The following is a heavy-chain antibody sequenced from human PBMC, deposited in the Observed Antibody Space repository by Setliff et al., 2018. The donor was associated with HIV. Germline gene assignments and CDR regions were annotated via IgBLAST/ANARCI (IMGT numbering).Heavy chain of an antibody. CDR3: ARDVAIQLERRESVHSYYGMDA. D-gene: IGHD1-1*01. Sequence: ASVKVSCKASGYNFISYHLHWLRQAPGQGLEWMGIINANGGGTSYAQKFQGRVTITRDTSTNTVYMELNSLKSEDTAVYYCARDVAIQLERRESVHSYYGMDAWGHGTTVTVSS. J-gene: IGHJ6*02. CDR1: GYNFISYH. V-gene: IGHV1-46*01. CDR2: INANGGGT.